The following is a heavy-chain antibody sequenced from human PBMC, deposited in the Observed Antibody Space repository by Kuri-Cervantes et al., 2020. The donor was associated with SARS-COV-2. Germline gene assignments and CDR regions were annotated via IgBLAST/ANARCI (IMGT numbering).Heavy chain of an antibody. CDR3: ARDLAYDSSGYAFDY. V-gene: IGHV4-4*08. CDR2: IYTSGST. J-gene: IGHJ4*02. Sequence: SETLSLTCTVSGGSISSYYLSWIRQPPGKGLEWIGRIYTSGSTNYNPSLKSRVTISVDTSKNQFSLKLSSVTAADTAVYYCARDLAYDSSGYAFDYWGQGTLVTVSS. D-gene: IGHD3-22*01. CDR1: GGSISSYY.